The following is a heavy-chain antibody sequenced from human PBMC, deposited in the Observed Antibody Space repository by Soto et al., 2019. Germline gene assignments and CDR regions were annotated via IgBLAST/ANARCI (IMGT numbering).Heavy chain of an antibody. Sequence: EVRLLESGGGLVQPGGSLRLSCAASGFTFSVYAMSWVRQAPGKGLEWVSGISGSGDSTHYADSVKGRFTVSRDNSKSMLSLQTNSLRAEDTGIYYCAKPIYGGFTYWGQGTLVTVSS. CDR3: AKPIYGGFTY. CDR2: ISGSGDST. V-gene: IGHV3-23*01. D-gene: IGHD3-10*01. J-gene: IGHJ4*02. CDR1: GFTFSVYA.